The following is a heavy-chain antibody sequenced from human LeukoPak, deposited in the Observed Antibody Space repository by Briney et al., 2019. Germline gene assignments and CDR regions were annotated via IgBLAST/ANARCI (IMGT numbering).Heavy chain of an antibody. CDR3: ASGYCSSNSCPHDY. D-gene: IGHD2-2*01. J-gene: IGHJ4*02. V-gene: IGHV1-69*05. CDR1: GGTFSSYA. CDR2: IIPIVGTT. Sequence: SLKVSCKASGGTFSSYAISWVRQAPGQGLEWMGGIIPIVGTTNYAHKLKGRVTITTDESTSTAYMELSSLRSEDTAVYYCASGYCSSNSCPHDYWGQETLVTVSS.